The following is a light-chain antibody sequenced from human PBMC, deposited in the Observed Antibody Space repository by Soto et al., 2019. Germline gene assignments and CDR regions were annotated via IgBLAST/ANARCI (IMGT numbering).Light chain of an antibody. J-gene: IGKJ1*01. CDR2: GTS. CDR3: QQYHSSPRT. CDR1: QSVDIS. V-gene: IGKV3-20*01. Sequence: EIVLTQSPATLSVSPGERVTLSCRASQSVDISLAWYQQKPGQAPRLLIYGTSSRATGIPDRFSGSGSGTDFTLTISGLEPEDFAVYYCQQYHSSPRTFGQGTKVDI.